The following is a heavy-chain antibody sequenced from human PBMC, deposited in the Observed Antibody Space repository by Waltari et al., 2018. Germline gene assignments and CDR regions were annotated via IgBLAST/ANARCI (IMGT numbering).Heavy chain of an antibody. J-gene: IGHJ5*02. D-gene: IGHD3-3*01. CDR2: IIPIFGTA. Sequence: QVQLVQSGAEVKKPGSSVKVSCKASGGTFSSYAISWVRQAPGQGLEWMGGIIPIFGTANDAQKFQGRVTITADESTSTAYMGLSSLRSEDTAVYYCATERITIFGVVGSWFDPWGQGTLVTVSS. CDR3: ATERITIFGVVGSWFDP. CDR1: GGTFSSYA. V-gene: IGHV1-69*12.